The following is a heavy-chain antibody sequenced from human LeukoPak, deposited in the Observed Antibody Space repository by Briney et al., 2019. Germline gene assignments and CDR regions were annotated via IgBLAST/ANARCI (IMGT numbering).Heavy chain of an antibody. J-gene: IGHJ4*02. CDR3: ARVDLSSPRDYNDSSDYYPW. D-gene: IGHD3-22*01. CDR1: GGTFSSYT. V-gene: IGHV1-69*05. Sequence: SVKVSCKASGGTFSSYTISWVRQAPGQGLDRMGEIIPIFGTANYAQKVQGRGTITTDESTSRAYLEVSSLRSEDTAVYYYARVDLSSPRDYNDSSDYYPWWGQGALVTVSS. CDR2: IIPIFGTA.